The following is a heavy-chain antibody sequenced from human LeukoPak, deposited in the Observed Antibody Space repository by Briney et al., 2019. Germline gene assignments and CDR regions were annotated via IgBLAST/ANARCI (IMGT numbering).Heavy chain of an antibody. V-gene: IGHV3-48*03. CDR2: ISGSGNSI. CDR3: VRDGRGYCGSTSCRPFDS. Sequence: GGSLRLSCAASGFTFSAYEMNWVRQAPGKGLEPVSYISGSGNSISYADSVRGRFTISRDNAKNSLFLQMNSLRVEDTAVYYCVRDGRGYCGSTSCRPFDSWGRGTQVTVSS. J-gene: IGHJ4*02. D-gene: IGHD2-2*01. CDR1: GFTFSAYE.